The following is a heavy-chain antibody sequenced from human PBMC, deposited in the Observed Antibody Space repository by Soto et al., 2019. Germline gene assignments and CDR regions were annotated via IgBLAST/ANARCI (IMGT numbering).Heavy chain of an antibody. CDR1: GFTFINYA. CDR3: ARKILGSTTRPNYWYFDL. D-gene: IGHD7-27*01. J-gene: IGHJ2*01. Sequence: EVQVLESGGGLVQPGGSLRLSCAGSGFTFINYAMNWVRQSPGKGLEWVSSISGGGYAAFFPDSVRGRFTIYRDNSKKTVTLQMNSLGVDDTAVYYCARKILGSTTRPNYWYFDLWGRGTLVTVSS. V-gene: IGHV3-23*01. CDR2: ISGGGYAA.